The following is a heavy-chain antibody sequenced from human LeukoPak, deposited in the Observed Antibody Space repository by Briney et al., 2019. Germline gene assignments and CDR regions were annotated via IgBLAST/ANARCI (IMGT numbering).Heavy chain of an antibody. V-gene: IGHV1-46*01. Sequence: ASVKVSCKASGHTFTSYYMHWVRQAPGQGLEWMGIINPSGGSTSYAQKFQGRVTMTRDTSTSTVYMELSSLRSEDTAVYYCARDHGYDSSGYHNWFDPWGQGTLVTVSS. CDR3: ARDHGYDSSGYHNWFDP. D-gene: IGHD3-22*01. CDR1: GHTFTSYY. J-gene: IGHJ5*02. CDR2: INPSGGST.